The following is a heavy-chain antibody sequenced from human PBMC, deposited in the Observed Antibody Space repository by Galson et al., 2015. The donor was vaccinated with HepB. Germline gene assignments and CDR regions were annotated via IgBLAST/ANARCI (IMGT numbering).Heavy chain of an antibody. Sequence: SLRLSCAASGFTFSSYAMHWVRQAPGKGLEWVAVISYDGSNKYYADSVKGRFTISRDNSKNTLYLQMNSLRAEDTAVYYCARDSCSSTSCYSLFSYYFDYWGQGTLVTVSS. CDR2: ISYDGSNK. CDR1: GFTFSSYA. D-gene: IGHD2-2*02. CDR3: ARDSCSSTSCYSLFSYYFDY. J-gene: IGHJ4*02. V-gene: IGHV3-30*04.